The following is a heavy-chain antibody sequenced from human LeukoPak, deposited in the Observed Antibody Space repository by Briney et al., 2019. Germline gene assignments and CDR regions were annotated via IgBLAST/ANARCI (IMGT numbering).Heavy chain of an antibody. CDR2: ISGDGGST. J-gene: IGHJ5*02. D-gene: IGHD5-18*01. CDR3: AKDIVDTAMGRGGNWFDP. Sequence: PGGSLRLSCAVSGFTFDDYAMHWVRQAPGKGLEWVSLISGDGGSTYYADSVKGRFTISRDNSKNSLYLQMNSLRTEDTALYYCAKDIVDTAMGRGGNWFDPWGQGTLVTVSS. CDR1: GFTFDDYA. V-gene: IGHV3-43*02.